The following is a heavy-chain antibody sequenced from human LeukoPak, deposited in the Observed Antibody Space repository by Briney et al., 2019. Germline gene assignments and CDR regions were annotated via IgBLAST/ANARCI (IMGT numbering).Heavy chain of an antibody. CDR2: IYYSDSGTM. V-gene: IGHV4-39*01. J-gene: IGHJ3*02. CDR3: ARRPPALGAFDI. CDR1: GGSISRSFYY. Sequence: PSETLSLTCTVSGGSISRSFYYWGWIRQSPGKGLEWIGSIYYSDSGTMYYNPSLKSRVTMSADTSKNQFSLRVSSVAAADTAVYYCARRPPALGAFDIWGQGTMVSVS.